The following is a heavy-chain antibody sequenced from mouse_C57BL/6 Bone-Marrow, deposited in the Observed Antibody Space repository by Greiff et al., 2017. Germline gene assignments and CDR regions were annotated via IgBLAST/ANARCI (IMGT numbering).Heavy chain of an antibody. CDR1: GFSLTSYG. D-gene: IGHD1-1*02. Sequence: QVQLQQSGPGLVQPSQSLSITCTVSGFSLTSYGVHWVRQSPGKGLEWLGVIWRGGSTDYNAAFMSRLSITKDNSKSQVFFKMNSLQADDTAIYYFAKRSGGGYAMDYWGQGTSVTVSS. CDR2: IWRGGST. CDR3: AKRSGGGYAMDY. J-gene: IGHJ4*01. V-gene: IGHV2-5*01.